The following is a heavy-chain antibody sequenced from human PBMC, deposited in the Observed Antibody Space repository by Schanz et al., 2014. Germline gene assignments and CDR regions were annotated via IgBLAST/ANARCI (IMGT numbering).Heavy chain of an antibody. V-gene: IGHV3-23*01. CDR1: TFTFDHYA. Sequence: EVQLLESGGGLVQPGGSLRLSCSASTFTFDHYAMTWVRQAPGKGLEWVAAVSSRSDEIKYADSVRGRFTISRDNSKTTVYLQMNSLRAEDTAVYYCAKDAENTAMITDYFDYWGQGTLVTGSS. J-gene: IGHJ4*02. CDR2: VSSRSDEI. CDR3: AKDAENTAMITDYFDY. D-gene: IGHD5-18*01.